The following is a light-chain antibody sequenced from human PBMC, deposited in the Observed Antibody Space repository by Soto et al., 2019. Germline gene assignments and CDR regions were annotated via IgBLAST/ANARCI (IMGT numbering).Light chain of an antibody. V-gene: IGKV2-28*01. J-gene: IGKJ1*01. CDR2: LGS. Sequence: DIVVPQSPLSLPVTPGEPASISCRSSQSLLHSNGYNYLAWYLLKPGQSPQLLIHLGSYRASGVPDRFSGSGSGTDFTLIISRVEAEDVGLYYCMQALQSPLAFGQGTKVEIK. CDR1: QSLLHSNGYNY. CDR3: MQALQSPLA.